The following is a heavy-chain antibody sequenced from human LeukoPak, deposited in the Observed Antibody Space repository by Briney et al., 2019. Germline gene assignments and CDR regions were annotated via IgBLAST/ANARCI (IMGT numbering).Heavy chain of an antibody. J-gene: IGHJ4*02. Sequence: SETLSLTCAVSGGSISSRNNYWNWIRQPPGKGLEWIGYISYSGSTHYYPSLKSRVTISGDTSKNQFSLKVISVTAADTAVYYCARGGEGYNYADWGQGTLVAVSS. V-gene: IGHV4-30-4*01. CDR2: ISYSGST. CDR3: ARGGEGYNYAD. D-gene: IGHD5-24*01. CDR1: GGSISSRNNY.